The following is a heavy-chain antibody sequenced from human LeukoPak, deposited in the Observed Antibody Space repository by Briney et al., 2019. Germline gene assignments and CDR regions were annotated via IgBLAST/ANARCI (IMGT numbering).Heavy chain of an antibody. J-gene: IGHJ1*01. Sequence: SETLSLTCTVSGGSISSYYWSWIRQPPGKGLEWIGYIYYSGSTNYNPSLKSRVTISVDTSKNQFSLKLNSVTAADTAVYYCARGPPDMSSPEHWGQGTLVIVSS. V-gene: IGHV4-59*01. CDR3: ARGPPDMSSPEH. CDR2: IYYSGST. CDR1: GGSISSYY. D-gene: IGHD1-14*01.